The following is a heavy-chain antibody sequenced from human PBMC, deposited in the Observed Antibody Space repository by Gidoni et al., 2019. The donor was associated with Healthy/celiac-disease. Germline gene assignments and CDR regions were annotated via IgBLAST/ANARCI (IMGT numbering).Heavy chain of an antibody. CDR3: ARDSGYDSFDY. J-gene: IGHJ4*02. V-gene: IGHV1-18*01. Sequence: QVHMVQSGAEVQKPGATVTVSCKPPGHTFTSYGIRRVRQAPGQGLEWMGWISAYNGNTNYARKLQGRVTMTTDTSTSTAYMELRGLRSDDTAVYYCARDSGYDSFDYWGQGTLVTVSS. CDR2: ISAYNGNT. CDR1: GHTFTSYG. D-gene: IGHD5-12*01.